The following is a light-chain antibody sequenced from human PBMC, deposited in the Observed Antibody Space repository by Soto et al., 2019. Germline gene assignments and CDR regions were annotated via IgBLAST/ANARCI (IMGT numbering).Light chain of an antibody. CDR2: DAT. V-gene: IGKV1-5*01. Sequence: DIQVTQSPATLSASVGERVTITCRASQPISTWLAWYQEKPGKAPKLLIYDATSLEGGVPSRFSGSGSGTEFTLTISSLQPDDFATYYCQNYDSAPITFGQGTRLEIK. J-gene: IGKJ5*01. CDR1: QPISTW. CDR3: QNYDSAPIT.